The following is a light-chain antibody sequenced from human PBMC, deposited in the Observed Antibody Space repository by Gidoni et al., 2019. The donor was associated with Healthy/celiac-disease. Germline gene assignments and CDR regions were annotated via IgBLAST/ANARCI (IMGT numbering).Light chain of an antibody. CDR1: QGISSY. CDR2: AAS. CDR3: QQLNSYPRT. V-gene: IGKV1-9*01. J-gene: IGKJ2*01. Sequence: DIQLTQSPSFLSASVGDRVTITCLASQGISSYLAWYQQKPGKAPKLLIYAASTVQSGVPSRFSGSGSGTEFTLTISSLQPEDFATYYCQQLNSYPRTFGQGTKLEIK.